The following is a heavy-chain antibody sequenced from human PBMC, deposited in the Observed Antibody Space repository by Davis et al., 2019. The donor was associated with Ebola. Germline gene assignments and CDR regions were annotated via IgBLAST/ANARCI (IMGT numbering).Heavy chain of an antibody. CDR2: INPSGGST. V-gene: IGHV1-46*01. D-gene: IGHD6-19*01. CDR3: ARATFGYNSGWYADY. CDR1: GYTFTSYS. Sequence: ASVKVSCKASGYTFTSYSMHWVRQAPGQGLEWMGIINPSGGSTSYAQKFQGRVTMTRDTSTSTVYMELSSLRSDDTAVFYCARATFGYNSGWYADYWGPGSLVTVSS. J-gene: IGHJ4*02.